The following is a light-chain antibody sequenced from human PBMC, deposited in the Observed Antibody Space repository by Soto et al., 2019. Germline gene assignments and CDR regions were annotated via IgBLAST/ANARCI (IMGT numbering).Light chain of an antibody. CDR3: QQYHSYPRT. Sequence: DIQMTQSPSTLSASVGDRVTITCRASQSISSWLAWYQQKPGKAPKLLIYHASSLESGVPSRFSGSGSGTEFTLTISSLQPDDFATYYCQQYHSYPRTFDQGTKVEIK. CDR2: HAS. J-gene: IGKJ1*01. CDR1: QSISSW. V-gene: IGKV1-5*01.